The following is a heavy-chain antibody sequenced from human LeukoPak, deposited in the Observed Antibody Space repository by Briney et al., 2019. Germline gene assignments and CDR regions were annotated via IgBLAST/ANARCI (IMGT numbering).Heavy chain of an antibody. CDR1: GFTFSSYG. V-gene: IGHV3-30*18. Sequence: PGRSLRLSCAASGFTFSSYGMHWVRQAPGKGLEWVAVISYDGSNKYYADSVKGRFTISRDNSKNTLYLQMNSLGAEDTAVYYCAKSAGTSSVRGYFDYWGQGTLVTVSS. CDR2: ISYDGSNK. J-gene: IGHJ4*02. D-gene: IGHD2-2*01. CDR3: AKSAGTSSVRGYFDY.